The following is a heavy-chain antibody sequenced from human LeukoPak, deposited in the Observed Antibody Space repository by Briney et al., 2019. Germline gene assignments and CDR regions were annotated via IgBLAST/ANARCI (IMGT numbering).Heavy chain of an antibody. V-gene: IGHV1-69*13. D-gene: IGHD3-3*01. Sequence: SVKVPCKASGGTFVSYAISWVRQAPGQGLEWMGGIIPIFGTANYAQKFQGRVTITADESTSTAYMELSSLRSEDTAVYYCARKRGIGSGHNWFDPRGQGTLVTVSS. CDR1: GGTFVSYA. CDR2: IIPIFGTA. J-gene: IGHJ5*02. CDR3: ARKRGIGSGHNWFDP.